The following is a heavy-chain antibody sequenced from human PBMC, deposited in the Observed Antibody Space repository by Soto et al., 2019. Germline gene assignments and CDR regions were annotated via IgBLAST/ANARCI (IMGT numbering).Heavy chain of an antibody. CDR1: GFTFSSYA. D-gene: IGHD3-10*01. CDR3: AKDRDPITMVRGALDY. V-gene: IGHV3-23*01. J-gene: IGHJ4*02. Sequence: PGGSLRLSCAASGFTFSSYAMSWVRQAPGKGLEWVSAISGSGGSTYYADSVKGRFTISRDNSKNTLYLQMNSLRAEDTAVYYCAKDRDPITMVRGALDYWGQGTLVTVSS. CDR2: ISGSGGST.